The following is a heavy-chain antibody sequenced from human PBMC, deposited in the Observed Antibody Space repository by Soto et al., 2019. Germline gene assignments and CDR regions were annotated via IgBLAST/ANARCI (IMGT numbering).Heavy chain of an antibody. J-gene: IGHJ3*02. D-gene: IGHD3-10*01. V-gene: IGHV1-2*04. CDR2: INPNRGGT. Sequence: QVQLVQSGAEVKKPRASVKVSCKASGYTFTGYYMHWVRQAPGQGLEWMGWINPNRGGTNYAQKFQGWVTMTRDTAISTAYMELSRLRSDDTAVYYSARSVLWFGENDAFDIWGQGTMVTVSS. CDR1: GYTFTGYY. CDR3: ARSVLWFGENDAFDI.